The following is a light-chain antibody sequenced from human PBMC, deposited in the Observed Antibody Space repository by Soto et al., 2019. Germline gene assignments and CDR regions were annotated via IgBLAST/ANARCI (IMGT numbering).Light chain of an antibody. J-gene: IGKJ1*01. CDR1: QSAGTN. Sequence: EIVMTQSPATLTVSPGERATLSCRASQSAGTNLAWYQQKPGQAPRLLIHGAFTRATGIPARFSGSGSGTEFTLTISSLQSEDFAVYYCQQYDYWPRKFGQGTKVDIK. CDR2: GAF. V-gene: IGKV3-15*01. CDR3: QQYDYWPRK.